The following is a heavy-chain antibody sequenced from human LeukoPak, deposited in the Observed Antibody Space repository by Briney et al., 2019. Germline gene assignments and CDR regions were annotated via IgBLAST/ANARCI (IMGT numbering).Heavy chain of an antibody. CDR3: AIMDIVVVPAAIRPLHYYYYGMDV. Sequence: GGSLGLSCAASGFTFSSYAMHWVRQAPGKGLEYVSAISSNGGSTYYANSVKGRFTISRDNSKNTLYLQMGSLRAEDIAVYYCAIMDIVVVPAAIRPLHYYYYGMDVWGQGTTVTVSS. CDR2: ISSNGGST. J-gene: IGHJ6*02. V-gene: IGHV3-64*01. D-gene: IGHD2-2*03. CDR1: GFTFSSYA.